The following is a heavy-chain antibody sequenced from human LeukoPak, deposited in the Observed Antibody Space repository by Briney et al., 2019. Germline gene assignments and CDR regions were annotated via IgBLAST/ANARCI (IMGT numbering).Heavy chain of an antibody. CDR2: ISGSGGST. CDR1: GFTFSSYA. D-gene: IGHD3-3*01. V-gene: IGHV3-23*01. Sequence: PGGSLRLSCAASGFTFSSYAMSWVRQAPGKGLEWVSAISGSGGSTYYADSVKGRFTISRDNSKNTLYLQMNSLRAEDTAVYYCVQVFGVVTAATLDYWGQGTLVTVSS. CDR3: VQVFGVVTAATLDY. J-gene: IGHJ4*02.